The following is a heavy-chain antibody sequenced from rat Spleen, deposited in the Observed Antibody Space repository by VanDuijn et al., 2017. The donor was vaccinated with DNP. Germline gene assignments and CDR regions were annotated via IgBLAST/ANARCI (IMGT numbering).Heavy chain of an antibody. CDR3: ARGGTIAAISYYFDY. J-gene: IGHJ2*01. Sequence: EVQLVESGGDLVQPGRSLKLSCVASGFTFNKYWMTWIRQVPGKGLEWIASITSSGGSTYYPDSVKGRFTISRDNAKNTLYLQMNSLRSEDTATYYCARGGTIAAISYYFDYWGQGVMVTVSS. V-gene: IGHV5-31*01. CDR2: ITSSGGST. CDR1: GFTFNKYW. D-gene: IGHD1-2*01.